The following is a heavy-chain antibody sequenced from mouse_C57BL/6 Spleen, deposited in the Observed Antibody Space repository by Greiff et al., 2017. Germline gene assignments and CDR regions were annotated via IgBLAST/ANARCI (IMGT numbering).Heavy chain of an antibody. J-gene: IGHJ3*01. V-gene: IGHV1-15*01. D-gene: IGHD1-1*01. CDR1: GYTFTDYE. Sequence: VQLQQSGAELVRPGASVTLSCKASGYTFTDYEMHWVKQTPVHGLEWIGAIDPETGGTAYNQKFKGKAILTADKSSSTAYMELRSLTSEDSAVYYCTAHYYGSSSAWFAYWGQGTLVTVSA. CDR2: IDPETGGT. CDR3: TAHYYGSSSAWFAY.